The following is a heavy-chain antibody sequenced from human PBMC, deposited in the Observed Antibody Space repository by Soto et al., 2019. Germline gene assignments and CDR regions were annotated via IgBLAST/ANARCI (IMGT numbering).Heavy chain of an antibody. CDR3: AQTWGSYREVFDY. D-gene: IGHD3-16*02. CDR1: GVSISSYY. Sequence: AETLSLTCTVSGVSISSYYWSWIRQPPGKGLEGIGYIYYSGSTNYNPSLKSRVTISVDTSKNQFSLKLSSVTAADTAVYYCAQTWGSYREVFDYWGHGTLVTVSS. V-gene: IGHV4-59*01. J-gene: IGHJ4*01. CDR2: IYYSGST.